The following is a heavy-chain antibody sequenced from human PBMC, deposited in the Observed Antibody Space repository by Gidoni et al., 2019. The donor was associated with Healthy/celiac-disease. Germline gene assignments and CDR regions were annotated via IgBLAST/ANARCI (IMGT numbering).Heavy chain of an antibody. CDR2: MKSKTDGGTT. V-gene: IGHV3-15*01. Sequence: EVQLVESGGGFVKPGGSLRLSCAASGFTFSNACMSWVRQAPGKGLEWVSRMKSKTDGGTTDYAAPVKGRFTISRDDSKNTLYLQMNSLKTEDTAVYYCTTDRRRDGYIYFDYWGQGTLVTVSS. D-gene: IGHD5-12*01. CDR3: TTDRRRDGYIYFDY. J-gene: IGHJ4*02. CDR1: GFTFSNAC.